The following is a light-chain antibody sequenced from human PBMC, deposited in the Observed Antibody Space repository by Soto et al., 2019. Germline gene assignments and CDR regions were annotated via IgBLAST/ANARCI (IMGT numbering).Light chain of an antibody. V-gene: IGLV1-51*01. CDR2: DDN. Sequence: QSVLTQAPSVSGSPGQRVTISCSGRSYKIGGNSVSWYQQLPGTAPKLLIYDDNKRPSGIPDRFSGSKSGTSATLGITGFQTGDEADYYCGSWDSSLSAYVFGTGTKVTVL. CDR1: SYKIGGNS. J-gene: IGLJ1*01. CDR3: GSWDSSLSAYV.